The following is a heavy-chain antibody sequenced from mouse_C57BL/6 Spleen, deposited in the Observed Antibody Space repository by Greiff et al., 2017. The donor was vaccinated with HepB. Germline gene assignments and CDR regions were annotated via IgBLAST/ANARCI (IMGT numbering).Heavy chain of an antibody. CDR3: ARYYDDGWFAY. V-gene: IGHV1-85*01. CDR1: GYTFTSYD. D-gene: IGHD2-4*01. CDR2: IYPRDGST. J-gene: IGHJ3*01. Sequence: VQLQQSGPELVKPGASVKLSCKASGYTFTSYDINWVKQRPGQGLEWIGWIYPRDGSTKYNEKFKGQATLTVDTSSSTAYMELHSLTSEDSAVYCCARYYDDGWFAYWGQGTLVTVSA.